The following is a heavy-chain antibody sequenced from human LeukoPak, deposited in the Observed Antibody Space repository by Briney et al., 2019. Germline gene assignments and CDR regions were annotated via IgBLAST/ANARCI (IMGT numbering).Heavy chain of an antibody. Sequence: SETLSLTCAVYGGSFSGYYWSWVRQPPGKGLEWIGEINHSGSTNYNPSLKSRVTISVDTSKNQFSLKLSSVTAADTAVYYCARGGVAVASPMYYFDYWGQGTLVTVSS. CDR1: GGSFSGYY. J-gene: IGHJ4*02. D-gene: IGHD6-19*01. V-gene: IGHV4-34*01. CDR2: INHSGST. CDR3: ARGGVAVASPMYYFDY.